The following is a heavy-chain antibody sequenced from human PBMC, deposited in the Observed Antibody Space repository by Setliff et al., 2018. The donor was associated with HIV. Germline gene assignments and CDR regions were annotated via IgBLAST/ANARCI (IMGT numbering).Heavy chain of an antibody. J-gene: IGHJ4*02. V-gene: IGHV1-2*02. Sequence: ASVKVSCKASGYVFSDYQIHWVRQAPGQGLEYMGYIIPNSGGTMFARKFQDRVTMTRDTSISTVYLELGRLTSDDTAVYFCARDPELKQWLVRSPSFYFDYRGQGTLVTVSS. CDR3: ARDPELKQWLVRSPSFYFDY. CDR1: GYVFSDYQ. CDR2: IIPNSGGT. D-gene: IGHD6-19*01.